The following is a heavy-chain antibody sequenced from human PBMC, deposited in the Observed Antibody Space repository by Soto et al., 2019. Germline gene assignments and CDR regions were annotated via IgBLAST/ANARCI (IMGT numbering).Heavy chain of an antibody. CDR2: ISSSSSTI. CDR1: GFTFSSYS. CDR3: ARDSPTIAARWFDP. J-gene: IGHJ5*02. D-gene: IGHD6-6*01. V-gene: IGHV3-48*02. Sequence: GALRLSCAASGFTFSSYSMNWVRQAPGKGLEWVSYISSSSSTIYYADSVKGRFTISRDNAKNSLYLQMNSLRDEDTAVYYCARDSPTIAARWFDPWGQGTLVTVSS.